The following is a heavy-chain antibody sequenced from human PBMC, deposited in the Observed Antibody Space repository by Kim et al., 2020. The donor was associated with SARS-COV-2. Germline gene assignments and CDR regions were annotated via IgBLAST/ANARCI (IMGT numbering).Heavy chain of an antibody. CDR3: ARDARFGERGWFDP. CDR1: GGSISSYY. J-gene: IGHJ5*02. Sequence: SETLSLTCTVSGGSISSYYWSWIRQPPGKGLEWIGYIYYSGSTNYNPSLKSRVTISVDTSKNQFSLKLSSVTAADTAVYYCARDARFGERGWFDPWGQGTLVTVSS. V-gene: IGHV4-59*01. D-gene: IGHD3-10*01. CDR2: IYYSGST.